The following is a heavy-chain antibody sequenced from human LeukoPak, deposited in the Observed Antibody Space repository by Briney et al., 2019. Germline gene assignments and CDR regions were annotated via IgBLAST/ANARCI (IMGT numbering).Heavy chain of an antibody. Sequence: GGSLRLSCAASGFMFSSYAMSWVRQAPGKGLEWVSAISGSGGSTYYADSVKGRFTISRDNSKNTLYLQMNSLRAEDTAVYYCAKAGGGGVIVPYYFDYWGQGTLVTVSS. CDR1: GFMFSSYA. D-gene: IGHD3-16*02. V-gene: IGHV3-23*01. CDR3: AKAGGGGVIVPYYFDY. CDR2: ISGSGGST. J-gene: IGHJ4*02.